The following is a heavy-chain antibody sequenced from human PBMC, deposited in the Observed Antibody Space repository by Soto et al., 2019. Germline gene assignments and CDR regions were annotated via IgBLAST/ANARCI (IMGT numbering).Heavy chain of an antibody. CDR1: RDTFSKYA. Sequence: VNVSCKASRDTFSKYAFNWVRQAPGQGLEWMGWIIPIFDSRNYAEKFQGRVTITADESTSTAYMELRSLRFEDTAVYYCARGETYLGVWGQGTTVTVSS. J-gene: IGHJ6*02. CDR3: ARGETYLGV. D-gene: IGHD3-16*01. CDR2: IIPIFDSR. V-gene: IGHV1-69*13.